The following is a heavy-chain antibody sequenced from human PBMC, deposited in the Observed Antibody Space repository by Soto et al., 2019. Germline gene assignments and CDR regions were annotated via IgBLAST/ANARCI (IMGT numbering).Heavy chain of an antibody. J-gene: IGHJ5*02. V-gene: IGHV4-59*01. Sequence: PSETLSLTCTVSGRSISSYYWSWIRQPPGKGLEWIGYTYYSGSTNYNPSLKSRVTISVDTSKNQFSLKLSSLTAADTAVYYCARDRDGGHNWFDPWGQGTLVTVS. CDR2: TYYSGST. CDR1: GRSISSYY. D-gene: IGHD3-10*01. CDR3: ARDRDGGHNWFDP.